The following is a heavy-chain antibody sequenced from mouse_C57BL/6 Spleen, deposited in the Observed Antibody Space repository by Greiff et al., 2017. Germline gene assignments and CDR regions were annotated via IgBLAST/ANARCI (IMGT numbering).Heavy chain of an antibody. Sequence: EVQGVESGGGLVQPGGSLCLSCAASGFTFTGYYMSWVRQPPGKALEWLGFIRNKANGYTTEYSASVKGRFTISRDNSQSILYLQMNALRAEDSATYYCARSQGDFDYWGQGTTLTVSS. J-gene: IGHJ2*01. V-gene: IGHV7-3*01. CDR1: GFTFTGYY. CDR2: IRNKANGYTT. CDR3: ARSQGDFDY.